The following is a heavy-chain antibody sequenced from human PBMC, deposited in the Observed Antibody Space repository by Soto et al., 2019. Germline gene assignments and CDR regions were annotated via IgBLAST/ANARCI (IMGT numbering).Heavy chain of an antibody. D-gene: IGHD4-17*01. V-gene: IGHV4-34*01. CDR2: ITHSGST. CDR1: GGSFSGYY. CDR3: AGRSCYGDYEGGLDF. Sequence: QVQLQQWGAGLLKPSETLSLTCAIYGGSFSGYYWSWIRQPPRKGLQWIGEITHSGSTNYNPSLKSRVSIAVDTSINQFSLKLRSVTAADAPVYYCAGRSCYGDYEGGLDFWGQWPLVTVSS. J-gene: IGHJ4*02.